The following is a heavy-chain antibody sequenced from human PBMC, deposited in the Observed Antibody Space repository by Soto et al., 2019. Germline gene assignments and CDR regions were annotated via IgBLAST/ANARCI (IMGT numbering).Heavy chain of an antibody. J-gene: IGHJ4*02. CDR1: GYTFTSYG. V-gene: IGHV1-18*01. CDR2: ISAYNGNT. CDR3: ARDLDNLLDIVATIHFDY. Sequence: QVQLVQSGAEVKKPGASVKVSCKASGYTFTSYGISWVRQAPGQGLEWMGWISAYNGNTNYAQKLQSRVTMPTDTSTSTAYMELRSLRADDTAVYYCARDLDNLLDIVATIHFDYWGQGTLVTFSS. D-gene: IGHD5-12*01.